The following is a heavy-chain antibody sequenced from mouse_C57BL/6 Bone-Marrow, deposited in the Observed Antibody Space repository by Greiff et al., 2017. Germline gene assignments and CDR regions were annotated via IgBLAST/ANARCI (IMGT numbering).Heavy chain of an antibody. Sequence: EVKLVESGGDLVKPGGSLKLSCAASGFTFSSYGMSWVRQTPDKRLEWVATISSGGSYTYYPDSVKGRFTISRDNAKNTLYLQMNSLKSEDTAMYYCARHSNSWFAYWGQGTLVTVSA. CDR3: ARHSNSWFAY. CDR2: ISSGGSYT. J-gene: IGHJ3*01. CDR1: GFTFSSYG. D-gene: IGHD2-5*01. V-gene: IGHV5-6*01.